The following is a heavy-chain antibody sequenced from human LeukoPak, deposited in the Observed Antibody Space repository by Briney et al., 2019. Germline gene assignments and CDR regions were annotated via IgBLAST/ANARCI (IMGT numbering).Heavy chain of an antibody. CDR3: ARAYTVGWPPDY. CDR1: GFTFSSYS. J-gene: IGHJ4*02. V-gene: IGHV3-21*01. Sequence: GGSLRLSCAASGFTFSSYSMNWVRQAPGKGLEWVSSITSSGNYIYYADSVKGRFTISRDNAKNSLYLQMNSLRAEDTAVYYCARAYTVGWPPDYWGQGTLVTVSS. D-gene: IGHD1-26*01. CDR2: ITSSGNYI.